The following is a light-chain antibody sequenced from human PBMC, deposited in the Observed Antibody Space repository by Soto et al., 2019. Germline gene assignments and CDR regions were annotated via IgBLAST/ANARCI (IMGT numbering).Light chain of an antibody. V-gene: IGKV3-20*01. J-gene: IGKJ5*01. Sequence: ENVLTPSPGTLSLSPVERATLSCRASQSVSSSYLAWYQQKPGQAPRLLIYGASSRATGIPDRFSGSGSGTDFTLTISRLEPEDFAVYYCQQYGSSPPITFGQGTRLEIK. CDR3: QQYGSSPPIT. CDR2: GAS. CDR1: QSVSSSY.